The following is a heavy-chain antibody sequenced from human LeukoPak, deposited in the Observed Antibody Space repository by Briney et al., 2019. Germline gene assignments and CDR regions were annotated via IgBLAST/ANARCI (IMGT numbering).Heavy chain of an antibody. V-gene: IGHV7-4-1*02. CDR3: ARDAPGKYFVWFDP. Sequence: ASVKVSCKASGYTFTSYTMNWVRQAPGQGLEWMGWINTNTGNPTYAQGFTGRFVFSLDTSVSTAYLQISSLKAEDTAVDYCARDAPGKYFVWFDPWGQGTLVTVSS. J-gene: IGHJ5*02. D-gene: IGHD1-14*01. CDR2: INTNTGNP. CDR1: GYTFTSYT.